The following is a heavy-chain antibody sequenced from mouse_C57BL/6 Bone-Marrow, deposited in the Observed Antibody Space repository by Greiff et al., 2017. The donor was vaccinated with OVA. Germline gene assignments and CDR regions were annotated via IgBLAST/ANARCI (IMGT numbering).Heavy chain of an antibody. V-gene: IGHV5-6*01. CDR1: GFTFSSYG. D-gene: IGHD6-2*01. CDR2: ISSGGSYT. J-gene: IGHJ2*01. Sequence: EVKLMESGGDLVKPGGSLKLSCAASGFTFSSYGMSWVRQTPDKRLEWVATISSGGSYTYYPDSVKGRFTISRDNAKNTLYLQMSSLKSEDTAMYYCARQSYSSDYWGQGTTLTVSS. CDR3: ARQSYSSDY.